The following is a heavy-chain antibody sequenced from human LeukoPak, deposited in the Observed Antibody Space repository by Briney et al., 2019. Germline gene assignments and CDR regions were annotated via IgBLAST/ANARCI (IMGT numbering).Heavy chain of an antibody. CDR1: GGSVSSSNW. D-gene: IGHD3-3*01. CDR2: IYHSGST. V-gene: IGHV4-4*02. J-gene: IGHJ5*02. CDR3: ARTSGPYDFWSGYPNWFDP. Sequence: SETLSLTCAVSGGSVSSSNWWSWVRQPPGKGLEWIGEIYHSGSTYYNPSLKSRVTISVDRSKNQFSLKLSSVTAADTAVYYCARTSGPYDFWSGYPNWFDPWGQGTLVTVSS.